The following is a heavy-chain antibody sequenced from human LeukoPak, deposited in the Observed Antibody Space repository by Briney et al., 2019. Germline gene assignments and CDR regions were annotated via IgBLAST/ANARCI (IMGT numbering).Heavy chain of an antibody. J-gene: IGHJ5*02. CDR1: GFTFSSYA. CDR3: AKDRKRFYSSSWFTPYNWFDP. CDR2: ISGSGVST. V-gene: IGHV3-23*01. D-gene: IGHD6-13*01. Sequence: GGSLRLSCAASGFTFSSYAMSWVRQAPGKGLEWVSAISGSGVSTYYADSVKGRFTISRDNSKNTLYLQMNSLRAEDTAVYYCAKDRKRFYSSSWFTPYNWFDPWGQGTLVTVSS.